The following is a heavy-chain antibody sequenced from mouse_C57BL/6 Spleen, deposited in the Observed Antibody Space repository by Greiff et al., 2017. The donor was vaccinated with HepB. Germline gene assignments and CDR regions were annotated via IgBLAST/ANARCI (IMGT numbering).Heavy chain of an antibody. J-gene: IGHJ4*01. Sequence: QVQLKQPGAELVRPGTSVKLSCKASGYTFTSYWMHWVKQRPGQGLEWIGVIDPSDSYTNYNQKFKGKATLTVDPSSSTAYMQLSSLTSEDSAVYYCARRVSTMVPYYAMDYWGQGTSVTVSS. D-gene: IGHD2-1*01. CDR2: IDPSDSYT. CDR3: ARRVSTMVPYYAMDY. V-gene: IGHV1-59*01. CDR1: GYTFTSYW.